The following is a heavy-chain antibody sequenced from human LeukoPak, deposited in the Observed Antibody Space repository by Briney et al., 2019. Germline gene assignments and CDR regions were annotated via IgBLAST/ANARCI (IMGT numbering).Heavy chain of an antibody. D-gene: IGHD3-10*01. V-gene: IGHV3-30*18. J-gene: IGHJ4*02. CDR2: ISYDGSNK. CDR3: AKAAVYGSGSYYKRVYFDY. Sequence: GRSLRLSCAASGFTFSSYGMHWVRQAPGKGLEWVAVISYDGSNKYYADSVKGRFTISRENSKNTLYLQMNSLRAEDTAVYYCAKAAVYGSGSYYKRVYFDYWGQGTLVTVSS. CDR1: GFTFSSYG.